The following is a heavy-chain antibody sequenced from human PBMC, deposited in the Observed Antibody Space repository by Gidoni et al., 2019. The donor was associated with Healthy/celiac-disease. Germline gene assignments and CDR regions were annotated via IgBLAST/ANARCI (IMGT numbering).Heavy chain of an antibody. V-gene: IGHV4-34*01. CDR2: INHSGST. J-gene: IGHJ3*02. CDR1: GGSFSVYY. D-gene: IGHD3-10*01. Sequence: QVQLQQWGAGLLKPSDTLSLTCAVYGGSFSVYYWSWLRQPPGTGLEWIGEINHSGSTNYNPSLKSRVTISVDKSKNQFSLKLSSVTAADTAVYYCARAGKRITMVRGVKGAFDIWGQGTMVTVSS. CDR3: ARAGKRITMVRGVKGAFDI.